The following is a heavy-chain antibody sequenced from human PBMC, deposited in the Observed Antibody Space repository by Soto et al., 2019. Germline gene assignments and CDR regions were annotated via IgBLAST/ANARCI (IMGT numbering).Heavy chain of an antibody. CDR2: IRSKANSYAT. Sequence: GGSLRLSCAASGFTFSGSAMHWVRQASGKGLEWVGRIRSKANSYATAYAASVKGRFTISRDDSKNTAYLQMNSLKTEDTAVYCCTRRSRDGYNRYYYYGMDVWGQGTTVTVSS. V-gene: IGHV3-73*01. CDR1: GFTFSGSA. CDR3: TRRSRDGYNRYYYYGMDV. J-gene: IGHJ6*02. D-gene: IGHD5-12*01.